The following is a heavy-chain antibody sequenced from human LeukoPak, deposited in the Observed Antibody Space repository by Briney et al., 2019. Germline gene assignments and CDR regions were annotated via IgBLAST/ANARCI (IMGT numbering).Heavy chain of an antibody. CDR3: ASYGYYYDSSGYYYENAFDI. D-gene: IGHD3-22*01. J-gene: IGHJ3*02. CDR1: GGSISSGDFY. V-gene: IGHV4-30-4*01. CDR2: IYYSGST. Sequence: SQTLSLTCTVSGGSISSGDFYWTWIRQPPGKGLEWIGYIYYSGSTNYNPSLKSRVTISVDTSKNQFSLELSSVTAADTAVYYCASYGYYYDSSGYYYENAFDIWGQGTMVTVSS.